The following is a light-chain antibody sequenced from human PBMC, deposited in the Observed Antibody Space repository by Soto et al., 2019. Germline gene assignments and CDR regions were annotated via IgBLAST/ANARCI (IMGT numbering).Light chain of an antibody. CDR2: AAS. CDR1: RTVISNY. J-gene: IGKJ4*01. CDR3: QQYYSSPLT. Sequence: LALTQSPGTLTLSPGERATPSCRASRTVISNYLAWYQAKPGRAPRLLIYAASARATGVPYRFSGSGSGTDFTLTISSLEPEDFAGYYCQQYYSSPLTFGGGTKVDIK. V-gene: IGKV3-20*01.